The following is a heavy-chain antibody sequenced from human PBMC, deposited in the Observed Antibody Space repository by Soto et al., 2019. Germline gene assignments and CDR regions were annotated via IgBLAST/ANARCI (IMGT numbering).Heavy chain of an antibody. CDR1: GFTFSSYG. Sequence: VGSLRLSCAASGFTFSSYGMHWVRQAPGKGLEWVAVISYDGSNKYYADSVKGRFTISRDNSKNTLYLQMNSLRAEDTAVYYCAKDLGSSGWYSVWGQGTLVTVSS. D-gene: IGHD6-19*01. CDR3: AKDLGSSGWYSV. CDR2: ISYDGSNK. J-gene: IGHJ4*02. V-gene: IGHV3-30*18.